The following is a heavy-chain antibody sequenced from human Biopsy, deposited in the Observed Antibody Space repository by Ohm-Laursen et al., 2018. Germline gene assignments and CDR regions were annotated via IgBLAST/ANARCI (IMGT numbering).Heavy chain of an antibody. Sequence: SDTLSLTCTVSGDSISTSTTYYWAWLRQPPGKGLEWIGSIYNSETTFYNPSLKSRVAISVDTSTNQFSLKASSVTAADTALYYCARHPTGFWFDPWGHGTLVTVSS. CDR2: IYNSETT. V-gene: IGHV4-39*01. CDR1: GDSISTSTTYY. CDR3: ARHPTGFWFDP. J-gene: IGHJ5*02.